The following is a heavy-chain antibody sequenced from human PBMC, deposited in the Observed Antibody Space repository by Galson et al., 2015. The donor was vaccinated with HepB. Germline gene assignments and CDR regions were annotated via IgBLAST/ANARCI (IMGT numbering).Heavy chain of an antibody. CDR2: ISYDGSNK. V-gene: IGHV3-30*04. Sequence: SLRLSCAASGFTFSSYAMHWVRQAPGKGLEWVAVISYDGSNKYYADSVKGRFTISRDNSKNTLYLQMNSLRAEDTAVYYCATSFDPWGQGTLVTVSS. J-gene: IGHJ5*02. CDR3: ATSFDP. CDR1: GFTFSSYA.